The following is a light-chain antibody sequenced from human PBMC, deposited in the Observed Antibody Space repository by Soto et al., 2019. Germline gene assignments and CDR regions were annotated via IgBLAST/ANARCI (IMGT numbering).Light chain of an antibody. V-gene: IGLV2-14*03. CDR1: SSDVGGYNY. CDR2: DVT. CDR3: SSYTTSNTVV. Sequence: QSVLTQPASVSAYPGQSITISCSGTSSDVGGYNYVSWYQQRPGKAPQLLIYDVTNRPSGVSYRFSGSKSGSTASLTISGLHAEDEADYYCSSYTTSNTVVCGGGTKVTVL. J-gene: IGLJ2*01.